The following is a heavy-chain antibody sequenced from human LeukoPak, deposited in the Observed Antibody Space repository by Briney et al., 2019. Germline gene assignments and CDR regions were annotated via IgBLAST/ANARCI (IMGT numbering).Heavy chain of an antibody. D-gene: IGHD5-24*01. Sequence: KTSETLSLTCTVSGGSISSGSYYWSWIRQPAGKGLEWIGRIYTSGSTNYNPSLKGRVTISVDTSKNQFSLKLSSVTAADTAVYYCALGGRWLQEDYWGQGTLVTVSS. CDR1: GGSISSGSYY. J-gene: IGHJ4*02. V-gene: IGHV4-61*02. CDR3: ALGGRWLQEDY. CDR2: IYTSGST.